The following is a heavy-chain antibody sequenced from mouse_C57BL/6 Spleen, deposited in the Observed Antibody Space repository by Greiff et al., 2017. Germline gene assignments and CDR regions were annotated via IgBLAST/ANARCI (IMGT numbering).Heavy chain of an antibody. J-gene: IGHJ3*01. Sequence: EVKVVESGAELVKPGASVKLSCTASGFNIKDYYMHWVKQRTEQGLEWIGRIDPEDGETKYAPKFQGKATITADTSSNTAYLQRSSLTSEDTAVYYCDREGYYGSLWFAYWGQGTLVTVSA. CDR1: GFNIKDYY. CDR2: IDPEDGET. D-gene: IGHD1-1*01. V-gene: IGHV14-2*01. CDR3: DREGYYGSLWFAY.